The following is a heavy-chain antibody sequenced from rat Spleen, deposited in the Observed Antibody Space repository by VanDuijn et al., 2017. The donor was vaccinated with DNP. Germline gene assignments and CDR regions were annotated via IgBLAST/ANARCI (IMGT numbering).Heavy chain of an antibody. D-gene: IGHD1-4*01. J-gene: IGHJ1*01. CDR1: EFTFSRSD. Sequence: EVQLVESGGGLVQPGRSLKISCVASEFTFSRSDVAWVRQAPGKGLEWLGEINKESSTINYTPSLKDKLTISRDNAQNTLYLQMSKLGSEEPAIYFCSRDRDSTGIRTWYFDFWGPGTMVTVSS. CDR3: SRDRDSTGIRTWYFDF. V-gene: IGHV4-2*01. CDR2: INKESSTI.